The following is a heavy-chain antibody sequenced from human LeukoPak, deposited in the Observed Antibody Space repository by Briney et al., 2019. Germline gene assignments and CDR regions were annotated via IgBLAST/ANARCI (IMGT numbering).Heavy chain of an antibody. CDR1: GYTFTSYG. J-gene: IGHJ5*02. CDR2: ISAYNGNT. Sequence: ASVKVSFKASGYTFTSYGISWVRQAPGQGREWMGWISAYNGNTNYAQKLQGRVTMTTDTSTSTAYMELRSLRSDDTAVYYCARDPAPYCSSTSCYHEDWFDPWGQGTLVTVSS. D-gene: IGHD2-2*01. V-gene: IGHV1-18*01. CDR3: ARDPAPYCSSTSCYHEDWFDP.